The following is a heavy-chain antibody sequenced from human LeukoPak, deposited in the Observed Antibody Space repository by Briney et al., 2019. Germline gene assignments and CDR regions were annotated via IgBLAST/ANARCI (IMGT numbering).Heavy chain of an antibody. D-gene: IGHD1-26*01. V-gene: IGHV3-30*18. CDR1: GFTFSSYG. J-gene: IGHJ4*02. Sequence: GRSLRLSCAASGFTFSSYGMHWVRQAPGKGLEWVAVISYDGSNKYYADSVKGRFTISRDNSKNTLYLQMNSLREEDTAVYYCAKDQSGSSHREYYFDYWGQGTLVTVSS. CDR2: ISYDGSNK. CDR3: AKDQSGSSHREYYFDY.